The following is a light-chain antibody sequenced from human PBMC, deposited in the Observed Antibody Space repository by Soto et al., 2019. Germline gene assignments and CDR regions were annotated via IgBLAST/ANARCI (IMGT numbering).Light chain of an antibody. J-gene: IGLJ2*01. CDR3: SSYTRSSTYVV. CDR1: SSDVGGYNY. CDR2: DVS. V-gene: IGLV2-14*01. Sequence: QSALTQPASVSGSPGQSITIYCTGTSSDVGGYNYVSWYQQHPGKAPKFLIYDVSNRPSGVSNRFSGSKSGNTASLTISGLQAEDEADYYCSSYTRSSTYVVFGGGTKLTVL.